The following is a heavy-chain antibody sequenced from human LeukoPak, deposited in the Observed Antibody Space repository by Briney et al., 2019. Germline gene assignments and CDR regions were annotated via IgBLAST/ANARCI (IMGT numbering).Heavy chain of an antibody. CDR1: GGSFSDYY. Sequence: SETLSLTCAVYGGSFSDYYWSWIGQPPGKGVEWVGEINHSGSTNYNPSLKSRVTISVDTSKNQFSLKLSSVTAADTAVYYCARGRLFLPRPATAMGAFDIWGQGTIVTVSS. CDR3: ARGRLFLPRPATAMGAFDI. V-gene: IGHV4-34*01. D-gene: IGHD2-2*01. J-gene: IGHJ3*02. CDR2: INHSGST.